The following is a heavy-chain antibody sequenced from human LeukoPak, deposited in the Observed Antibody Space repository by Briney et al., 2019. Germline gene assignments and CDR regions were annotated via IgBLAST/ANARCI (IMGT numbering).Heavy chain of an antibody. CDR1: GFTFGSYA. CDR2: ISGSGGST. D-gene: IGHD6-13*01. J-gene: IGHJ4*02. CDR3: AKCSSSSWYAFDY. V-gene: IGHV3-23*01. Sequence: PGGSLRLSCAASGFTFGSYAMSWVRQAPGKGLEWVSAISGSGGSTYYADSVKGRFTISRDNSKNTLYLQMNSLRAEDTAVYYCAKCSSSSWYAFDYWGQGTLVTVSS.